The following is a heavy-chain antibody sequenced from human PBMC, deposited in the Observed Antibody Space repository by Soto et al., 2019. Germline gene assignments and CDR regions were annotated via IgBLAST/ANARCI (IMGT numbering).Heavy chain of an antibody. CDR1: GGSISSGGYS. J-gene: IGHJ5*02. CDR2: IYTSGST. V-gene: IGHV4-30-2*03. Sequence: QLQLQESGSGLVKPSQTLSLTCAVSGGSISSGGYSWSWIRQPPGKGLEWIGCIYTSGSTNYNPSLKSRVTMSVDTSKNKFSLKLSSVTAADTAVYYCARLENWFDPWGQGTLVTVSS. CDR3: ARLENWFDP.